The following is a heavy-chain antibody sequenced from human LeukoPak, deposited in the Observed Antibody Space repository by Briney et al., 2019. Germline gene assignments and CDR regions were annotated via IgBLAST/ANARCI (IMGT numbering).Heavy chain of an antibody. D-gene: IGHD2-15*01. V-gene: IGHV3-23*01. CDR2: ISGSGGST. CDR1: GFTFSSYA. Sequence: GGSLRLSCAASGFTFSSYAMSWVRQAPGKGLEWVSAISGSGGSTYYADSVKGRFTISRDNSKNTLYLQMNSLRAEDTAVYYCAKDIVVVVAAILFDYWGQGTLVTVSS. J-gene: IGHJ4*02. CDR3: AKDIVVVVAAILFDY.